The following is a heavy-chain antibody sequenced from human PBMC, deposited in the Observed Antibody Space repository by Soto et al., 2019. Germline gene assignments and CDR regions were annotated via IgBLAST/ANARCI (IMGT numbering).Heavy chain of an antibody. V-gene: IGHV4-39*01. Sequence: SETLSLTCTVSGGSISSSSYYWGWIRQPPGKGLEWIGSIYYSGSTYYNPSLKSRVTISVDTSKNQFSLKLSSVTAADTAVYYCARAFRGANDYWGQGTLVTVSS. D-gene: IGHD3-16*01. CDR3: ARAFRGANDY. CDR2: IYYSGST. CDR1: GGSISSSSYY. J-gene: IGHJ4*02.